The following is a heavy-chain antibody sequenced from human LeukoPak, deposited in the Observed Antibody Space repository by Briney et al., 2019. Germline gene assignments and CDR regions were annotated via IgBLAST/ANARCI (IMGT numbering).Heavy chain of an antibody. CDR2: IYYSGST. CDR1: GGSISSSSYY. CDR3: ARQVVYLMDV. D-gene: IGHD2-2*02. V-gene: IGHV4-39*01. J-gene: IGHJ6*02. Sequence: PSETLSLTCTVSGGSISSSSYYWGWIRQPPGKGLEWIGSIYYSGSTYYNPSLKSRVTISVDTSKNQFSLKLSSVTAADTAVYYCARQVVYLMDVGGQETTVTVSS.